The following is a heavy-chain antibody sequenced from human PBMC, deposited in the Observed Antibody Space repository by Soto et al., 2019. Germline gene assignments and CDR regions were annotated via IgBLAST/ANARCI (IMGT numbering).Heavy chain of an antibody. CDR1: GYTFSNYG. D-gene: IGHD5-12*01. CDR3: ARDLVPGYTGFSDY. J-gene: IGHJ4*02. CDR2: ISAYNGNT. V-gene: IGHV1-18*01. Sequence: ASGKVSCKTSGYTFSNYGINWVRQAPGQGLEWMGWISAYNGNTNFAQKLQGRVSLTTGTSSTTAYMELRSLTSDDTAVYYCARDLVPGYTGFSDYWGQGTLVTVS.